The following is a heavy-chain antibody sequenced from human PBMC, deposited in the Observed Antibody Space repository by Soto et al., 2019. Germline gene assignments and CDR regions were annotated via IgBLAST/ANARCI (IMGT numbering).Heavy chain of an antibody. V-gene: IGHV3-21*01. CDR3: ARVVDDGYPAFDI. J-gene: IGHJ3*02. Sequence: PGGSLRLSCAASGFTFRSYSMNWVRQAPGKGLECVSSISSRSSSNIYYADTVKGRFTISRDNAKNSLYLQMNSLRAEDTAVYYCARVVDDGYPAFDIWRQGTMVTISS. CDR1: GFTFRSYS. CDR2: ISSRSSSNI. D-gene: IGHD2-2*03.